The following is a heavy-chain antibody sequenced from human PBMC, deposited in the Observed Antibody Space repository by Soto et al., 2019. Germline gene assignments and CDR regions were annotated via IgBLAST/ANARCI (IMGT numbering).Heavy chain of an antibody. V-gene: IGHV3-53*01. D-gene: IGHD1-26*01. Sequence: GGSLRLSCAASGFSVSSNHMNWVRQAPGKGLEWVSIIYSGGTTYYLDSVKGRFTISRDNAKNSLYLQMNSLRAEDTAVYYCASDRFRGTYYLRGVTYFFEEWGQGAPVTVSS. CDR1: GFSVSSNH. CDR2: IYSGGTT. J-gene: IGHJ4*02. CDR3: ASDRFRGTYYLRGVTYFFEE.